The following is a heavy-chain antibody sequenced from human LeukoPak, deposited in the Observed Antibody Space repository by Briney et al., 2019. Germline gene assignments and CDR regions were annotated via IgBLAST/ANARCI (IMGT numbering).Heavy chain of an antibody. CDR1: GFTFSSYE. J-gene: IGHJ3*02. Sequence: GGSLRLSCAASGFTFSSYEMNWVRQAPGKGLEWVSAISGSGLSTYYADSVKGRFSISRDNSKNTLYLQMNSLRAEDTAVYYCAKAYTSGSYFIDDAFDIWGQGTMVTASS. D-gene: IGHD3-10*01. CDR3: AKAYTSGSYFIDDAFDI. V-gene: IGHV3-23*01. CDR2: ISGSGLST.